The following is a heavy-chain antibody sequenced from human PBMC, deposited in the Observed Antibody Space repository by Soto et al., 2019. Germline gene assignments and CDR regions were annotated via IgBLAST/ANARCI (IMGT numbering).Heavy chain of an antibody. Sequence: SETLSLTCTVSGGSISSYYWSWIRQPPGKGLEWIGYIYYSGSTNYNPSLKSRVTISVDTSKNQFSLKLSSVTAADTAVYYCARLKRGYCSSTSCSAPSDPWGQGTLVTVSS. J-gene: IGHJ5*02. CDR1: GGSISSYY. D-gene: IGHD2-2*01. CDR2: IYYSGST. V-gene: IGHV4-59*08. CDR3: ARLKRGYCSSTSCSAPSDP.